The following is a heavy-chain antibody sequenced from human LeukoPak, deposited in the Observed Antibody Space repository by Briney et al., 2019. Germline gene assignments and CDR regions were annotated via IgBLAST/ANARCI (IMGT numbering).Heavy chain of an antibody. V-gene: IGHV3-23*01. Sequence: QTGGSLRLSCAASGFTFSSYAMSRVRQAPGKGLEWVSVISGSGGSTHYADSVKGRFTISRDNSKNTLYVQMSSLRAEDTAVYYCAKGRSSSGYDYVDYWGQGTLVTVSS. CDR1: GFTFSSYA. D-gene: IGHD3-22*01. CDR3: AKGRSSSGYDYVDY. CDR2: ISGSGGST. J-gene: IGHJ4*02.